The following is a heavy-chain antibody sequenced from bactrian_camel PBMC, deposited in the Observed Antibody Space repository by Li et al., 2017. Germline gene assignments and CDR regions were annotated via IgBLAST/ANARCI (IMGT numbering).Heavy chain of an antibody. D-gene: IGHD3*01. Sequence: VQLVESGGGSVQAGESLRLSCVASGFTFSSYGMSWVRQAPGKGLEWVSTISAFGDSTYYAESLKGRFTVSRDNTAKRVYLQMNSLKPDDTAVYYCAADHLGVYGFHPTLKGCRGFVRLGQGTQVTVS. CDR2: ISAFGDST. V-gene: IGHV3S40*01. CDR1: GFTFSSYG. J-gene: IGHJ4*01.